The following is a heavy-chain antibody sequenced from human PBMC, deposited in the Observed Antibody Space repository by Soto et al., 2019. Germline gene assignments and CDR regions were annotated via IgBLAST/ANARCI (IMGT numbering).Heavy chain of an antibody. J-gene: IGHJ4*02. V-gene: IGHV3-23*01. CDR1: GFTFSSYA. CDR2: ISGSGGST. CDR3: AKAGDSSGFSYYFDY. D-gene: IGHD3-22*01. Sequence: GGSLRLSCAASGFTFSSYAMSWVRQAPGKGLEWVSAISGSGGSTYYADSVKGRFTISRDNSKNTLYLQMNSLRADDTAVYYCAKAGDSSGFSYYFDYWGQGTLVTVSS.